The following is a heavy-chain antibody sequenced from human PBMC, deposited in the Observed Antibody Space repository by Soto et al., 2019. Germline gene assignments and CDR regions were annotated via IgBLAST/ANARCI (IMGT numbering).Heavy chain of an antibody. CDR1: GFTFSDYY. Sequence: GSLRLSCAASGFTFSDYYMSWIRQAPGKGLEWVSYISSSGSTIYYADSVKGRFTISRDNAKNSLYLQMNSLRAEDTAVYYCARDYVQYSRSWYSTLMDVWGKGTTVTV. CDR3: ARDYVQYSRSWYSTLMDV. D-gene: IGHD6-13*01. J-gene: IGHJ6*03. V-gene: IGHV3-11*01. CDR2: ISSSGSTI.